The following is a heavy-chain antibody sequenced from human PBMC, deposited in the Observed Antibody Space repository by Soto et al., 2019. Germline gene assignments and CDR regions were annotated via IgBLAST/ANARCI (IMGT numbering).Heavy chain of an antibody. V-gene: IGHV4-31*03. Sequence: QVQLQESGPGLVKPSQTLSLTCTVSGGSISSGGYYWSWIRQHPGKGLEWIGYIYYSGSTYYNPSLKSRVTISVDTSKNQFSLRLSSVTAADTAVYYCAREGIAARGVDYWGQGTLVTVSS. CDR3: AREGIAARGVDY. J-gene: IGHJ4*02. CDR2: IYYSGST. D-gene: IGHD6-6*01. CDR1: GGSISSGGYY.